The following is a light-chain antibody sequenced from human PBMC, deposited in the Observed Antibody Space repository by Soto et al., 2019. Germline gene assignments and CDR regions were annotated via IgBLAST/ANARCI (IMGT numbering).Light chain of an antibody. J-gene: IGKJ4*01. Sequence: EIVLTQSPATLSLSPGERATLSCRASLSVSIYLAWYQQKPGQAPRLLIYDASNTATGIPARFSGSGSGTDFTLTISSLEPEDFAVYYCQQRSNWTLTFGGGTKVDIK. V-gene: IGKV3-11*01. CDR1: LSVSIY. CDR3: QQRSNWTLT. CDR2: DAS.